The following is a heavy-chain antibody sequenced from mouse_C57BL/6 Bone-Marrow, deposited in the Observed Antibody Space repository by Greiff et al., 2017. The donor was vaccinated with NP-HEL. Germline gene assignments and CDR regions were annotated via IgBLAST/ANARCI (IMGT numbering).Heavy chain of an antibody. J-gene: IGHJ2*01. D-gene: IGHD1-1*01. V-gene: IGHV1-81*01. Sequence: VMLVESGAELARPGASVKLSCKASGYTFTSYGISWVKQRTGQGLEWIGEIYPRSGNTYYNEKFKGKATLTADKSSSTAYMELRSLTSEDSAVYFCARWTTVGFDYWGQGTTLTVSS. CDR1: GYTFTSYG. CDR2: IYPRSGNT. CDR3: ARWTTVGFDY.